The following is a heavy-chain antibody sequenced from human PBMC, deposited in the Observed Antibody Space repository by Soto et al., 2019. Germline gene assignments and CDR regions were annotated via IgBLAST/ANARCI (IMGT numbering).Heavy chain of an antibody. V-gene: IGHV1-3*01. Sequence: VSLKVSCKSSGYTFANYAMHWVRQAPGQRLEWMGWINAGNGNTKYSQKFQARVTITRDTSASTAYMELSSLRSEDTAVYYCARGERYYYDSSGYFGFDYWGQGTLVTVS. CDR1: GYTFANYA. J-gene: IGHJ4*02. CDR3: ARGERYYYDSSGYFGFDY. D-gene: IGHD3-22*01. CDR2: INAGNGNT.